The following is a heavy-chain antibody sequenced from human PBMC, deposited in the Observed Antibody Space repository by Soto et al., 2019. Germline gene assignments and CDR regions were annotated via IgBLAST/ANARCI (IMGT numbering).Heavy chain of an antibody. Sequence: QVQLQESGPGLVKPSETLSLTCTVSGGSISSYYWSWIRQPPGKGLEWIGYIYYSGSTNYNPSLKSRVTISVDTSKNQFSLKLSSVTAADTAVYYCAREGTKRWLQVRAFDIWGQGTMVTVSS. J-gene: IGHJ3*02. CDR2: IYYSGST. V-gene: IGHV4-59*01. CDR1: GGSISSYY. CDR3: AREGTKRWLQVRAFDI. D-gene: IGHD5-12*01.